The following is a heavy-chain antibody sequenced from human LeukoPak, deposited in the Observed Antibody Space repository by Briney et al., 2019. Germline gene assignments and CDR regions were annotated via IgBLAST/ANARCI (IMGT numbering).Heavy chain of an antibody. CDR1: GFTFSIYG. Sequence: PGRSLRLSCAASGFTFSIYGMHWVRQAPGKGLEWVAVIWYDGSKKYYADSVKGRFTISRDNSKNTLCLQMNSLRVEDTAVYYCARAQDYDSSGYVDAFDMWGRGTMVTVSS. CDR3: ARAQDYDSSGYVDAFDM. CDR2: IWYDGSKK. D-gene: IGHD3-22*01. V-gene: IGHV3-33*01. J-gene: IGHJ3*02.